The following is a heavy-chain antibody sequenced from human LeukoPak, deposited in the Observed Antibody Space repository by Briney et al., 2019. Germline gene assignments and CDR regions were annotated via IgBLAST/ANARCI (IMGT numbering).Heavy chain of an antibody. CDR3: AREGSLAFDP. Sequence: ASVKVSCRASGYTFTSYGISWVRQAPGQGLEWMGWIRVYNGNTNYAQNFQGRVTMTTDTSTSTAYMELRSLRSDDTAVYYCAREGSLAFDPWGQGTLVTVSS. CDR1: GYTFTSYG. V-gene: IGHV1-18*01. J-gene: IGHJ5*02. CDR2: IRVYNGNT.